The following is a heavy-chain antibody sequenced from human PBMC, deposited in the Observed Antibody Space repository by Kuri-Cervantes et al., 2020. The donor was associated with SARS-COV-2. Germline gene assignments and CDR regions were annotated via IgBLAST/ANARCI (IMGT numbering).Heavy chain of an antibody. CDR1: GFVFSDSA. CDR2: IKSKTNSHAT. CDR3: TVRLQTEGVFDY. V-gene: IGHV3-73*01. J-gene: IGHJ4*02. Sequence: GESLKISCVASGFVFSDSAIHWVRQASGKGLEWVGLIKSKTNSHATSYSASVKGRFTISRDDSNNTAFLQRNGLKTEDSAVYYCTVRLQTEGVFDYWGPGTLVTVSS. D-gene: IGHD1-14*01.